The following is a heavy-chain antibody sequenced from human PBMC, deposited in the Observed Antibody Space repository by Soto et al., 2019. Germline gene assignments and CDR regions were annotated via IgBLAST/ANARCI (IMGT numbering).Heavy chain of an antibody. CDR1: GFTFSSYA. J-gene: IGHJ4*02. V-gene: IGHV3-30-3*01. Sequence: GGSLRLSCAASGFTFSSYAMHWVRQAPGKGLEWVAVISYDGSNKYYADSVKGRFTISRDNSKNTLYLQMNSLRAEDTAVYYCARVTAVAAPEDYWGQGTLVTVSS. CDR2: ISYDGSNK. CDR3: ARVTAVAAPEDY. D-gene: IGHD6-19*01.